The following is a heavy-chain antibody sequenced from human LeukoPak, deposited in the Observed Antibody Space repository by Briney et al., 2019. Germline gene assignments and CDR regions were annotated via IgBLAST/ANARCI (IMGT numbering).Heavy chain of an antibody. J-gene: IGHJ4*02. V-gene: IGHV4-39*01. D-gene: IGHD1-7*01. CDR2: IYYSGNT. CDR1: GASISSGTYY. Sequence: SETLSLTCTVSGASISSGTYYWGWIRQPPGKGLEWIGSIYYSGNTYYNPSLKSRVTISVDTSKNQFSLKLGSVTAADTAAYYCARHRPNYSPFDYWGQGTLVTVSS. CDR3: ARHRPNYSPFDY.